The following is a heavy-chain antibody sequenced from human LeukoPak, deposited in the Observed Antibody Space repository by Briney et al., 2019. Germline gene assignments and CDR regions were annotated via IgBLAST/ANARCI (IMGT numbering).Heavy chain of an antibody. CDR2: IKQDGSEK. CDR1: GFTFSSYS. CDR3: ARGAGSSSDY. D-gene: IGHD3-10*01. J-gene: IGHJ4*02. Sequence: GGSLRLSCAASGFTFSSYSMNWVRQAPGKGLEWVANIKQDGSEKYYVDSVKGRFTISRDNAKNSLYLQMNSLRAEDTAVYYCARGAGSSSDYWGQGTLVTVPS. V-gene: IGHV3-7*03.